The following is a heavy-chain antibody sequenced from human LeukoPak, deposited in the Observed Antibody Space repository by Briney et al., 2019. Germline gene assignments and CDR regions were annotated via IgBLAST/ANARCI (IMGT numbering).Heavy chain of an antibody. CDR2: ISYDGSNK. Sequence: GRSLRLSCAASGLTFSSYGMHWVRQAPGKGLEWVAVISYDGSNKYYADSVKGRFTISRDNSKNTLYLQMNSLRAEDTAVYYCAKDSSYGMDVWGQGTTVTVSS. J-gene: IGHJ6*02. CDR3: AKDSSYGMDV. CDR1: GLTFSSYG. V-gene: IGHV3-30*18. D-gene: IGHD6-6*01.